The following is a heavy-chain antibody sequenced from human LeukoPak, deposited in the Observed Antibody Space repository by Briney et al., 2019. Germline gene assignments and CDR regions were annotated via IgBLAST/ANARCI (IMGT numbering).Heavy chain of an antibody. V-gene: IGHV4-61*02. CDR1: GGSIGSGSYY. Sequence: SQTLFLTCTVSGGSIGSGSYYWSWIRQPAGKGLEWIGRIYTSGSTNYNPSLKSRVTISVDTSKNQFSLKLSSVTAADTAVYYCARVLGFYDSSGYYPYYFDYWGQGTLVTVSS. J-gene: IGHJ4*02. CDR3: ARVLGFYDSSGYYPYYFDY. D-gene: IGHD3-22*01. CDR2: IYTSGST.